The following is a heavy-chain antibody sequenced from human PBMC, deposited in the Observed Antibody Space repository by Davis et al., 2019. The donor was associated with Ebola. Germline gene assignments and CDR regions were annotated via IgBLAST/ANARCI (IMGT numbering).Heavy chain of an antibody. CDR2: IYYSGST. Sequence: SETLSLTCTVSGVSISSYYWSWIRQPPGKGLEWIGYIYYSGSTNYNPSLKSRVTISVDTSTNQFSLKLSSVTAADPAVYYCARDGGTAYYYYGMDVWGQGTTVTVSS. J-gene: IGHJ6*02. CDR3: ARDGGTAYYYYGMDV. D-gene: IGHD3-16*01. V-gene: IGHV4-59*12. CDR1: GVSISSYY.